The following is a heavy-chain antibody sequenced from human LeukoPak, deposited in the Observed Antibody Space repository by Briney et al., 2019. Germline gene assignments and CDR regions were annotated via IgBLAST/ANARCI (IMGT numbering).Heavy chain of an antibody. D-gene: IGHD6-19*01. Sequence: SGGSLRLSCAASGFTFSSYGMHWVRQAPGKGLEWVAVIWYDGSNKYYADSVKGRFTISRDNSKNTLYLQMNSLRAEDTAVYYCARDPLQWLSHGDDAFDIWGQGTMVTVSS. J-gene: IGHJ3*02. CDR3: ARDPLQWLSHGDDAFDI. CDR1: GFTFSSYG. V-gene: IGHV3-33*01. CDR2: IWYDGSNK.